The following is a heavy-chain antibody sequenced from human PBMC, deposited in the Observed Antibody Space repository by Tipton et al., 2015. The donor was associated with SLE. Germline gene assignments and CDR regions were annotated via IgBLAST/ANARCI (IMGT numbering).Heavy chain of an antibody. Sequence: QLVQSGGGVVQPGGSLRLSCAASGFTFSSYGMHWVRQAPGKGLEWVAFIRYDGSNKYYADSVKGRFTISRDNSKNTLYLQMNSLRAEDTAVYYCANTYSPYWYFDLWGRGTLVTVSS. V-gene: IGHV3-30*02. CDR2: IRYDGSNK. CDR1: GFTFSSYG. J-gene: IGHJ2*01. D-gene: IGHD4-11*01. CDR3: ANTYSPYWYFDL.